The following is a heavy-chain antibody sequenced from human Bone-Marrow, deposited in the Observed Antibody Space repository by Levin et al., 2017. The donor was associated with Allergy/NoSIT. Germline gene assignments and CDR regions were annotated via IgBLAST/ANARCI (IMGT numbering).Heavy chain of an antibody. V-gene: IGHV3-9*01. D-gene: IGHD3-3*01. CDR3: AKDTIFELRNRREGVFDV. Sequence: SLKISCAASGFTFSSYAMHWVRQAPGKGLEWVSGISWNSGSIGYADSVKGRFTISRDNAKNSLYLQMNSLRPEDTAFYYCAKDTIFELRNRREGVFDVWGHGTMVIVSS. CDR2: ISWNSGSI. CDR1: GFTFSSYA. J-gene: IGHJ3*01.